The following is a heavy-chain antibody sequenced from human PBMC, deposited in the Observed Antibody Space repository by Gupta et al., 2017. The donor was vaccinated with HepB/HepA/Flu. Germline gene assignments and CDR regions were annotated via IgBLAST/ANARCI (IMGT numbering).Heavy chain of an antibody. D-gene: IGHD5-12*01. J-gene: IGHJ5*02. CDR2: IYYSGTT. V-gene: IGHV4-59*12. CDR3: GRGGPGSDSLDWFDP. Sequence: VQLQESRPGLVRPSGTLSLTCTVSGDSIGRYSWSWIRQPPGKGLEWIGYIYYSGTTNYNPSLKSRLTMSLDTSKNQFSLKLRFVNAADTAVYYCGRGGPGSDSLDWFDPWGQGTLVTVSS. CDR1: GDSIGRYS.